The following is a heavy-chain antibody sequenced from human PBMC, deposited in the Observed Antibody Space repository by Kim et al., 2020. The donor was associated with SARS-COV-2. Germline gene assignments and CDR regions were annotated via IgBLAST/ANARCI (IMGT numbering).Heavy chain of an antibody. Sequence: GGSLRRSCAASGFTFSSYWMSWVRQAPGKGLEWVANIKQDGSEKYYVDSVNGRFTISRDNAKNSLYLQMNSLRAEDTAVYYCARDSSGWYENPIFDYWGQGTLVTVSS. CDR1: GFTFSSYW. V-gene: IGHV3-7*03. CDR3: ARDSSGWYENPIFDY. D-gene: IGHD6-19*01. J-gene: IGHJ4*02. CDR2: IKQDGSEK.